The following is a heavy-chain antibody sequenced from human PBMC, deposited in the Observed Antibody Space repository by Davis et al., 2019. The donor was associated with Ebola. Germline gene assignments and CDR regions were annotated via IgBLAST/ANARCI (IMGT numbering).Heavy chain of an antibody. Sequence: ASVKVSCKASGYSFPNHDISWVRQAPGQGLEWMGWISPFSGNTLYAQNLQDRVTMTRDTSTTTVYMELRSLRPDDTAVYYCAKRRDNGRNYFDHWGQGTLVTVAS. J-gene: IGHJ4*02. CDR3: AKRRDNGRNYFDH. CDR1: GYSFPNHD. V-gene: IGHV1-18*04. D-gene: IGHD2-8*01. CDR2: ISPFSGNT.